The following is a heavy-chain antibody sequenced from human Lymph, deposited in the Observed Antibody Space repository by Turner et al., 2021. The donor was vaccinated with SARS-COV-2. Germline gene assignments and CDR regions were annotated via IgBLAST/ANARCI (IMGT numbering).Heavy chain of an antibody. CDR2: FDPEDAET. D-gene: IGHD6-19*01. J-gene: IGHJ6*02. V-gene: IGHV1-24*01. CDR1: GYTLTELS. CDR3: ATAPAVADYFHYYHGMDV. Sequence: QVQLVQSGAEVKKPGASVKVSCKVSGYTLTELSMHWVRQAPGKGLEWMGGFDPEDAETIYAQKFQGRVTMTEDTSTDTAYMELSSLRSEDTAVYYCATAPAVADYFHYYHGMDVWGQGTTVTVSS.